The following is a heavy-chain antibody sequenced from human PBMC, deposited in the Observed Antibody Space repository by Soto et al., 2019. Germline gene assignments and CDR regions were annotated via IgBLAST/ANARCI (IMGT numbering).Heavy chain of an antibody. CDR3: ARQRTTVVTQAYGDR. V-gene: IGHV4-39*01. CDR2: IYYSGRT. D-gene: IGHD2-21*02. J-gene: IGHJ5*02. CDR1: GESISSSSYY. Sequence: SETLSLTCIVSGESISSSSYYWGWIRQPPGKGLEWIGSIYYSGRTYYNPSFNSRVTISIDTSKNQLSVKLSSVTATDTAVYYCARQRTTVVTQAYGDRLGKGALVNVS.